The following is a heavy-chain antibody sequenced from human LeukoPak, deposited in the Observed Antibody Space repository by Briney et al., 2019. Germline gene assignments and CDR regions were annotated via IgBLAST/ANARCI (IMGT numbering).Heavy chain of an antibody. J-gene: IGHJ4*02. Sequence: GGSLRLSCAASGFTFSSYAMHWVRQAPGKGLEWVAVISYDGSNKYYADSVKGRFTISRDNSKNTLYLQMNSLRAEDTAVYYCARGQRTSRYTNFDYWGQGTLVTVSS. CDR1: GFTFSSYA. CDR2: ISYDGSNK. D-gene: IGHD6-13*01. CDR3: ARGQRTSRYTNFDY. V-gene: IGHV3-30-3*01.